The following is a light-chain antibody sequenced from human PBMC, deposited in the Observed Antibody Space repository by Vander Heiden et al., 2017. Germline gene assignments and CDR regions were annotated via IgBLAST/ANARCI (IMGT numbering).Light chain of an antibody. Sequence: QSLPPPPAAVSGPPQTSSTTSCTGTSSDEGGYNYDPWSQQHPGKVLKLMSYGVSHRPTGVSNRFSGSTSCNTASLTISGLQAEHEADYYCSSYTSSSTPYVFGAGTKLTVL. CDR2: GVS. V-gene: IGLV2-14*01. CDR1: SSDEGGYNY. J-gene: IGLJ1*01. CDR3: SSYTSSSTPYV.